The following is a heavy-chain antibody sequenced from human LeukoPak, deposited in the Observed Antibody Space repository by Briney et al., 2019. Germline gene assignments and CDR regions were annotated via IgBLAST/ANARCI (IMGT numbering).Heavy chain of an antibody. V-gene: IGHV1-69*13. CDR1: GGTFSSYA. Sequence: SVKVSCKASGGTFSSYAISWVRQAPGQGLEWMGGIIPIFGTANYAQKFQGRVTITADESTSTAYMELSSLRSEDTAVYYCARGKQPVDGMDVWGQGTTVTVSS. CDR2: IIPIFGTA. J-gene: IGHJ6*02. D-gene: IGHD6-6*01. CDR3: ARGKQPVDGMDV.